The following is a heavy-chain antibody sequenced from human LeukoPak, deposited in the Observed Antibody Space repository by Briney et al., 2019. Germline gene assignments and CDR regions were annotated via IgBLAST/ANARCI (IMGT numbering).Heavy chain of an antibody. J-gene: IGHJ5*02. CDR1: GYTFTGYY. V-gene: IGHV1-2*02. Sequence: ASVKVSCKASGYTFTGYYMHWVRQAPGQGLEWMGWINPDSGGTNYAQKFQGRVTMTRDTSISTAYMELSRLRSDDTAVYYCARPASVHTNWFDPWGQGTLVTVSS. CDR3: ARPASVHTNWFDP. CDR2: INPDSGGT.